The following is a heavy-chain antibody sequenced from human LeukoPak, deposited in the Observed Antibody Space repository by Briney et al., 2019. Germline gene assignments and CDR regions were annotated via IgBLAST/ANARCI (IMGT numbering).Heavy chain of an antibody. CDR3: AKDYCSSISCPYYYYGMDV. V-gene: IGHV3-30-3*01. CDR2: ISYDGSNK. J-gene: IGHJ6*02. Sequence: QTGRSLRLSCAASGFTFSSYAMHWVRQAPGKGLEWVAVISYDGSNKYYADSVKGRFTISRDNSKNTLYLQMNSLRAEDTAVYYCAKDYCSSISCPYYYYGMDVWGQGTTVTVSS. D-gene: IGHD2-2*01. CDR1: GFTFSSYA.